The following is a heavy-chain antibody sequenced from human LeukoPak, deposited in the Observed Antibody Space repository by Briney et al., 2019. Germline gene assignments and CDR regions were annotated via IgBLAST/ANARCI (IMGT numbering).Heavy chain of an antibody. J-gene: IGHJ4*02. CDR3: ASHGGHDYFDN. CDR1: RFFSSYW. Sequence: GGSLRLSCTASRFFSSYWMSWVRQAPGKGLEWISYISISSPYREYADSVRGRFTISRDNAKNSLYLHMSSLRPEDTAVYYCASHGGHDYFDNWGQGTLVTVSS. CDR2: ISISSPYR. D-gene: IGHD5-12*01. V-gene: IGHV3-21*05.